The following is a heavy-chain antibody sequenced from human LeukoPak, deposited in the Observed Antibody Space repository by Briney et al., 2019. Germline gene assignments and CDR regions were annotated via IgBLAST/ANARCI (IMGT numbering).Heavy chain of an antibody. J-gene: IGHJ4*02. CDR3: ARDRPGGSSLDY. Sequence: SETLSLTCTVSGYSISSGYDWGWIRQPPGKGLEWIGSIYYRRTTYYNPSLKSRVTISVDTSKNQFSLRLSSMTAADTAVYYCARDRPGGSSLDYWGQGTLVTVSS. CDR1: GYSISSGYD. CDR2: IYYRRTT. D-gene: IGHD6-13*01. V-gene: IGHV4-38-2*02.